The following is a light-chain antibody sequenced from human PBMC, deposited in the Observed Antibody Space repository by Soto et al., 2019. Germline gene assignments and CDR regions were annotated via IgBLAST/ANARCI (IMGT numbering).Light chain of an antibody. CDR2: AAS. J-gene: IGKJ1*01. CDR1: QGISSY. CDR3: QHYNSHST. Sequence: AIRMTQSPSSLSASTGDRVTITCRASQGISSYLAWYQQKPGKAPKLLIYAASTLQSGVPSRFSGSGSGTDFTLTISCLQSEDFATYYFQHYNSHSTFGQGTKVEIK. V-gene: IGKV1-8*01.